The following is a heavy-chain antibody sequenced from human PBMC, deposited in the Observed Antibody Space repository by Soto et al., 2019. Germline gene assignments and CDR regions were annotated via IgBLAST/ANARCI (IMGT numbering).Heavy chain of an antibody. CDR3: ARDNGMAGSFDP. V-gene: IGHV3-48*02. J-gene: IGHJ5*02. CDR2: ISIGSTTI. Sequence: PGGSLRLSCAASGFTFSSYSMSWVRQAPGKGLEWVSYISIGSTTIFYADSVKGRFTISRDNAKNSLYLQMNSLRDEDTAVYYCARDNGMAGSFDPWGQGTLVTVSS. CDR1: GFTFSSYS. D-gene: IGHD2-8*01.